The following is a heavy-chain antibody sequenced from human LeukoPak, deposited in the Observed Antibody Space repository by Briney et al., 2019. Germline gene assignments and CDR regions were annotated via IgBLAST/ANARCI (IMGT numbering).Heavy chain of an antibody. D-gene: IGHD3-22*01. J-gene: IGHJ4*02. V-gene: IGHV3-21*01. CDR2: ISSSSSYI. Sequence: GGSLRLSCAASGFTFSSYSMNWVRQAPGKGLEWDSSISSSSSYIYYADSVKGRFTISRDNAKNSLYLQMNSLRAEDTAVYYCARGNYDSSGYYLDYWGQGTLVTVSS. CDR3: ARGNYDSSGYYLDY. CDR1: GFTFSSYS.